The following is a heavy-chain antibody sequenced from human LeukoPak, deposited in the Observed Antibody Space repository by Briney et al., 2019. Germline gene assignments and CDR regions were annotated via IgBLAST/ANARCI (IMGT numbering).Heavy chain of an antibody. CDR1: GFTFSSYA. CDR2: ISYDGSNK. J-gene: IGHJ4*02. V-gene: IGHV3-30-3*01. CDR3: ARGGFVMTTADFDY. Sequence: GGSLRLSCAASGFTFSSYAMHWVRQAPGKGLEWVAVISYDGSNKYYADSVKGRFTISRDNSKNTLYQQMNSLRAEDTAVYYCARGGFVMTTADFDYWGQGTLVTVSS. D-gene: IGHD4-17*01.